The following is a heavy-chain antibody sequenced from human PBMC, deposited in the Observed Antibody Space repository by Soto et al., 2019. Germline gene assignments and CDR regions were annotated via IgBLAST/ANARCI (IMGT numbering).Heavy chain of an antibody. CDR3: ATQEVGGTYVYTFAP. D-gene: IGHD1-26*01. CDR2: IYYSGST. CDR1: GGSITSSSYC. Sequence: SETLSLTCTVSGGSITSSSYCWGWIRQPPGKGLEWIGSIYYSGSTYYNPSLKSRVTISVDTSKNQFSLKLSSVTAADTAVYYCATQEVGGTYVYTFAPWVQGTLVTVSS. V-gene: IGHV4-39*01. J-gene: IGHJ5*02.